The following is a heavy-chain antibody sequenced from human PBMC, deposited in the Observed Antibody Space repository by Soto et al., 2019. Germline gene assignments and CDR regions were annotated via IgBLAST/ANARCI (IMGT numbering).Heavy chain of an antibody. D-gene: IGHD6-13*01. CDR1: GGSISSYY. V-gene: IGHV4-59*01. CDR3: ARAGYSSSWYTWFDP. CDR2: IYYSGST. Sequence: SETLSLTCTVSGGSISSYYWSWIRQPPGKGLEWIGYIYYSGSTNYNPSLKSRVTISVDTSKNQFSLKLSSVTAADTAVYYCARAGYSSSWYTWFDPWGQGTPVTVSS. J-gene: IGHJ5*02.